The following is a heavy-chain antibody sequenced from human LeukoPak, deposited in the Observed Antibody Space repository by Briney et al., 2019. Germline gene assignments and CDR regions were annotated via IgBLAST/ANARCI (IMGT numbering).Heavy chain of an antibody. CDR3: ASPYCSSTSCYP. D-gene: IGHD2-2*01. V-gene: IGHV4-39*01. CDR1: GGSISSSSYY. Sequence: SETLSLTCTVSGGSISSSSYYWGWIRQPPGKGLEWIGSIYYSGSTYYNPSLKSRVTISVDTSKNQFSLKLSSVTAADTAVYYCASPYCSSTSCYPWGQGTLVTVSS. J-gene: IGHJ4*02. CDR2: IYYSGST.